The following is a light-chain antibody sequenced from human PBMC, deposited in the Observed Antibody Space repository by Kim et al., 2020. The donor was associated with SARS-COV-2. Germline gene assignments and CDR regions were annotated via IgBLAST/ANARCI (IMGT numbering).Light chain of an antibody. CDR2: WAS. CDR3: QQYYSDYPT. J-gene: IGKJ4*01. V-gene: IGKV4-1*01. CDR1: QSVLYSINNLNY. Sequence: STINCKSSQSVLYSINNLNYLAWYQQNPGQPPQLLIYWASTRQSGVPDRFSGSGSGTDFTLTISSLQAEDVAVYYCQQYYSDYPTFGGGTKVDIK.